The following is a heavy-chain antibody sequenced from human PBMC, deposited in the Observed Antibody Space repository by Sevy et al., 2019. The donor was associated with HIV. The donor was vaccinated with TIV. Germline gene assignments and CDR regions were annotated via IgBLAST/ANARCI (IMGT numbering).Heavy chain of an antibody. CDR3: ARSHVYCSSTSCYRSGDYYYGMDV. CDR1: GYSFTSYW. D-gene: IGHD2-2*01. J-gene: IGHJ6*02. V-gene: IGHV5-51*01. CDR2: IYPGDSDT. Sequence: ESLKISCKGSGYSFTSYWIGWVRQMPGKGLEWMGIIYPGDSDTRYSPSFQGQVTISADKSISTAYLQWSSLKASDTAMYYCARSHVYCSSTSCYRSGDYYYGMDVWGQGTTVTVSS.